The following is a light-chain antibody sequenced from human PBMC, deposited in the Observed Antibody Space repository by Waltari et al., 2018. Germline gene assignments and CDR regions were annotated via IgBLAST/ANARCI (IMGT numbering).Light chain of an antibody. V-gene: IGKV3-20*01. Sequence: IMLTQSPGTLSLSPGERATLSCRASPSISRYLAWYQQKPGQAPRLLINGASTRATGIPDRCSGSGSGTAFSFTSTGLAPDDSPVYYCKHPFRFPATFGQGTKVEIK. J-gene: IGKJ1*01. CDR1: PSISRY. CDR2: GAS. CDR3: KHPFRFPAT.